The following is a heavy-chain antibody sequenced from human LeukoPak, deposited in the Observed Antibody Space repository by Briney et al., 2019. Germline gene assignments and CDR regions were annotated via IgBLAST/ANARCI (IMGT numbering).Heavy chain of an antibody. CDR3: ARVVSTVTQYYFDY. CDR1: GGSISSGDYY. J-gene: IGHJ4*02. D-gene: IGHD4-17*01. CDR2: IYYSGST. V-gene: IGHV4-30-4*01. Sequence: SETLSLTCTVSGGSISSGDYYWSWIRQPPGKGLEWIGYIYYSGSTYYNPSLKSRVTISVDTSKNQFSLKLSSVTAADTAVYYCARVVSTVTQYYFDYWGQGTLVTVSS.